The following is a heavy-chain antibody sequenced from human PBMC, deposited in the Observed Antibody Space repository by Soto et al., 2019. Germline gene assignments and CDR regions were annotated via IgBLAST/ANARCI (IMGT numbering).Heavy chain of an antibody. CDR2: LYYSGNT. CDR1: GASISTYY. V-gene: IGHV4-59*01. CDR3: ARGGSEGGLDV. D-gene: IGHD3-10*01. Sequence: QMQLQESGPGVVKPSETLSLTCTVSGASISTYYWTWIRQAPGQGLEWIGYLYYSGNTNYNPSLKSRVTMSADTSKNHFYPPLPSAAAADTAVYFCARGGSEGGLDVWGQGTTVAVSS. J-gene: IGHJ6*02.